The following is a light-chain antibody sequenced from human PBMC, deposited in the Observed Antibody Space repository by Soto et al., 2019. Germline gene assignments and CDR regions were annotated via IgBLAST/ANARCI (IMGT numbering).Light chain of an antibody. CDR1: QPIGDR. CDR3: LQAQAFPRT. Sequence: DIQLTQSPSPVSASVGDSVTITCRASQPIGDRLAWFQQKPGRAPRHLIQFASTLLRGVPSRFSGSGSGTEFILTINSLQAEDFATYYCLQAQAFPRTFGQGTRLE. V-gene: IGKV1-12*01. CDR2: FAS. J-gene: IGKJ1*01.